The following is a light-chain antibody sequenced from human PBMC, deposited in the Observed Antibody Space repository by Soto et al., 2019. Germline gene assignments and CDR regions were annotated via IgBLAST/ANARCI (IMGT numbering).Light chain of an antibody. CDR1: QSVSSSY. J-gene: IGKJ5*01. CDR3: HHYNCWPMT. Sequence: EIVLTQAPGTLSLSPGERATLSCRASQSVSSSYLAWYQQKPGQAPRLLIYGASSRATGIPDRFSGSGSGTDFTLTTSSLHSVDFVVYYCHHYNCWPMTVDHGTRLESK. CDR2: GAS. V-gene: IGKV3-20*01.